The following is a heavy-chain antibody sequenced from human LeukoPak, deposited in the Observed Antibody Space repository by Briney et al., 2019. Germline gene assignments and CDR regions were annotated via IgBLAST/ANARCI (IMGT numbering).Heavy chain of an antibody. CDR1: GFRFSDFT. Sequence: GGSLRLSCAASGFRFSDFTMTWVREAPGKGPEWVSAIGGRGGSTYYADSLGGRFTISRDNSKDMVYLQMNSLKVEDTATYYCGKEGGAWGQGTKVTVSS. V-gene: IGHV3-23*01. J-gene: IGHJ5*02. CDR3: GKEGGA. D-gene: IGHD3-16*01. CDR2: IGGRGGST.